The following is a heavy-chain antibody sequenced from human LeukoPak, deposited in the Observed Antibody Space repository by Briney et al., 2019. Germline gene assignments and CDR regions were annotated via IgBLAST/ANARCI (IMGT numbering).Heavy chain of an antibody. J-gene: IGHJ4*02. CDR1: GFTFSSYA. Sequence: GGSLRLSCAASGFTFSSYAMSWVRQAPGKGLEWVSAISGSGGSTYYADSVKGRFTISRDNSKNTLYLQMNSLRAEDTAVYYCAKVTFGIAVAGTKGTGFGYWGQGTLVTVSS. CDR3: AKVTFGIAVAGTKGTGFGY. D-gene: IGHD6-19*01. CDR2: ISGSGGST. V-gene: IGHV3-23*01.